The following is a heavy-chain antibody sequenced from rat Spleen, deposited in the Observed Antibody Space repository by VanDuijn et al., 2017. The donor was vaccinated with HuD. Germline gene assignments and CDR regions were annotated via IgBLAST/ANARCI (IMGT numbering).Heavy chain of an antibody. J-gene: IGHJ3*01. V-gene: IGHV5-7*01. Sequence: EVQLVESGGGLVQPGRSLKRSCAASGFTFSDYNMAWVRQGPKKGLEWVATISYDGSGTYYRDSVQGRFTISRDNAQNTLYLQMNSLRSEDTATYYCTSRGLNYGGYTDNWFAYWGQGTLVTVSS. CDR3: TSRGLNYGGYTDNWFAY. CDR2: ISYDGSGT. D-gene: IGHD1-11*01. CDR1: GFTFSDYN.